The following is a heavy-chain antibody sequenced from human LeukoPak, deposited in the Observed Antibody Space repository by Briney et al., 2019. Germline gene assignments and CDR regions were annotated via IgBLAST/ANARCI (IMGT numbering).Heavy chain of an antibody. J-gene: IGHJ4*02. CDR2: IYYSGST. D-gene: IGHD6-13*01. V-gene: IGHV4-59*01. Sequence: SETLSLTCTVSGGSISSYYWSWIRQPPGKGLEWIGYIYYSGSTNYNPSLKSRVTISVDTSKNQFSLKLSSVTAADTAVYYCVRGRIAAAGVDYWGQGTLVTVSS. CDR3: VRGRIAAAGVDY. CDR1: GGSISSYY.